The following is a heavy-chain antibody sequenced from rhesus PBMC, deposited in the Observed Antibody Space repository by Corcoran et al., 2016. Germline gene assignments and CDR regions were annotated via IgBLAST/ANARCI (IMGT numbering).Heavy chain of an antibody. V-gene: IGHV3S5*01. CDR3: AKSPIVGSYFDY. Sequence: EVQLVESGGGVDQTGGSLRLSGAASGFSLSSYAMNWVRQVPGKGLEGVSYINNGGCGTYYADSVRGRFTISRDNSKNTLSLQMNSLRTEDTAVYYCAKSPIVGSYFDYWGQGVLVTVSS. CDR2: INNGGCGT. CDR1: GFSLSSYA. D-gene: IGHD2-39*01. J-gene: IGHJ4*01.